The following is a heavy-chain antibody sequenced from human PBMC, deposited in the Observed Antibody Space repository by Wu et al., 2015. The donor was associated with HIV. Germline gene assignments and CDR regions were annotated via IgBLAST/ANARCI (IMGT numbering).Heavy chain of an antibody. CDR2: IIPIFGTA. D-gene: IGHD6-6*01. CDR1: GGTFSSYA. V-gene: IGHV1-69*01. J-gene: IGHJ6*03. CDR3: ARALKRPDYYYYYMDV. Sequence: QVQLVQSGAEVKKPGSSVKVSCEASGGTFSSYAISWVRQAPGQGLEWMGGIIPIFGTANYAQKFQGRVTITADESTSTAYMELSSLRSEDTAVYYCARALKRPDYYYYYMDVWGKGTTVTVSS.